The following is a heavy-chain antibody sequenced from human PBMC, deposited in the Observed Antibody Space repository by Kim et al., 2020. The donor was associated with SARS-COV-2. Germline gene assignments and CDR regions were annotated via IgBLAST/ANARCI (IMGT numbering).Heavy chain of an antibody. J-gene: IGHJ4*02. D-gene: IGHD3-10*01. V-gene: IGHV3-21*01. Sequence: SEKGRFTIPHDNAKKPLYLQMNILRAEDTAVYYCASQDYGSGSYYIFDYWGQGTLVTVSS. CDR3: ASQDYGSGSYYIFDY.